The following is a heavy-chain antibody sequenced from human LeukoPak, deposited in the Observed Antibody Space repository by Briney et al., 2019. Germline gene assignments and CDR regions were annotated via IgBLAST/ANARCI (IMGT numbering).Heavy chain of an antibody. CDR1: GYTFTSYG. CDR2: ISAYNGNT. V-gene: IGHV1-18*01. CDR3: ARVYYDFWSGYSSYGMDV. J-gene: IGHJ6*02. Sequence: ASVKVSCKASGYTFTSYGISWARQAPGQGLEWMGWISAYNGNTNYAQKLQGRVTMTTDTSTSTAYMELRSLRSDDTAVYYCARVYYDFWSGYSSYGMDVWGQGTTVTVSS. D-gene: IGHD3-3*01.